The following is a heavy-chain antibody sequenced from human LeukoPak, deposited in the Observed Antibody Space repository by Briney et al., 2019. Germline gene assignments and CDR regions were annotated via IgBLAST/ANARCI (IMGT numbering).Heavy chain of an antibody. CDR3: ARDWDPAAPPNWFDP. CDR1: GGSISSYY. J-gene: IGHJ5*02. Sequence: SETLSLTCTVSGGSISSYYWSWIRQPAGKGLEWIGRIYTSGSTNYNPSLKSRVTISVDKSKNQFSLKLSSVTAADTAVYYCARDWDPAAPPNWFDPWGQGTLVTVSS. V-gene: IGHV4-4*07. CDR2: IYTSGST. D-gene: IGHD2-2*01.